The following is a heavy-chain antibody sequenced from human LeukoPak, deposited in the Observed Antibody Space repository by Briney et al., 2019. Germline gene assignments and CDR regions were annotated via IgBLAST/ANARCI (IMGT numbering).Heavy chain of an antibody. Sequence: PGGSLRLSCAASGFTFSSYAMHWVRQAPGKGLEWVGVISYDGSNKYYADSVKGRFTISRDNSKNTLYLQMNSLRAEDTAVYYCARGVPRRDYWGQGTLVTVSS. CDR1: GFTFSSYA. J-gene: IGHJ4*02. V-gene: IGHV3-30-3*01. CDR2: ISYDGSNK. D-gene: IGHD3-10*01. CDR3: ARGVPRRDY.